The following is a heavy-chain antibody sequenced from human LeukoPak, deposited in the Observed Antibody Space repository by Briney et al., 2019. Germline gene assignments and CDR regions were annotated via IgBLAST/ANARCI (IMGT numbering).Heavy chain of an antibody. Sequence: SETLSLTCTVSGGSISSGGYYWSWIRQPPGKGLEWIGYIYHSGSTYYNPSLKSRVTISVDRSKNQFSLKLSSVTAADTAVYYCAAVQTYYYDSSGYYEPFSDYWGQGTLVTVSS. V-gene: IGHV4-30-2*01. CDR3: AAVQTYYYDSSGYYEPFSDY. CDR1: GGSISSGGYY. CDR2: IYHSGST. D-gene: IGHD3-22*01. J-gene: IGHJ4*02.